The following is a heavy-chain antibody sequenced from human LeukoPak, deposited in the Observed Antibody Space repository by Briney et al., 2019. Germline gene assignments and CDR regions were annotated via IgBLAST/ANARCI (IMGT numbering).Heavy chain of an antibody. Sequence: ASVKVSCKASGYTFTSYGISWVRQAPGQGLEWMGWISAYNGNTNYAQKLQGRGTMTTDTSTSTAYMELRSLRSDDTAVYYCARNERYCSSTSCYTGRYYYYYMDVWGKGTTVTVSS. D-gene: IGHD2-2*02. J-gene: IGHJ6*03. V-gene: IGHV1-18*01. CDR2: ISAYNGNT. CDR3: ARNERYCSSTSCYTGRYYYYYMDV. CDR1: GYTFTSYG.